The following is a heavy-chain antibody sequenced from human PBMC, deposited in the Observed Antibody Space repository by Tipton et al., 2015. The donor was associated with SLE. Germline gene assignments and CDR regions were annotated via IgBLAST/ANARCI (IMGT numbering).Heavy chain of an antibody. V-gene: IGHV1-3*01. CDR1: GYTFTSYA. J-gene: IGHJ4*02. D-gene: IGHD3-22*01. CDR3: ARRGPSSGLIFDY. CDR2: INAGNGNT. Sequence: QSGPEVKKPGASVKVSCKASGYTFTSYAMHWVRQDPGQRLEWMGWINAGNGNTKYSQKFQGRVTITRDTSASTAYMELSSLRSEDTAVYYCARRGPSSGLIFDYWGQGSLITVSS.